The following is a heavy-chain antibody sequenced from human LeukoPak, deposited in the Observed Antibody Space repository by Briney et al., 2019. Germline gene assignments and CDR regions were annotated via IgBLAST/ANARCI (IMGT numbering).Heavy chain of an antibody. J-gene: IGHJ3*02. CDR3: ASRRRGQPVEMATIKAFDI. Sequence: SETLSLTCAVYGGSFSGYYWSWIRQPPGKGLEWIGEINHSGSTNYNPSLKSRVTISVDTSKNQFSLKLSSVTAADTAVYYCASRRRGQPVEMATIKAFDIWGQGTMVTVSS. D-gene: IGHD5-24*01. CDR1: GGSFSGYY. V-gene: IGHV4-34*01. CDR2: INHSGST.